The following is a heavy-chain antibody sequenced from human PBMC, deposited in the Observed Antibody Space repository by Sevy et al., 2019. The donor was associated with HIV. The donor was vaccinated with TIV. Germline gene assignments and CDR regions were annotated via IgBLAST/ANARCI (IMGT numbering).Heavy chain of an antibody. CDR3: ARSGGSYDYGMDG. Sequence: GGSLRLSCAASEFTFSSYWMSWVRQAPGKGLEWVANIKQDGSEKYYVDSVKGRFTISRDNAKNSLYLQMNSRRAEDTAVYYCARSGGSYDYGMDGWGQGTTVTVSS. V-gene: IGHV3-7*01. J-gene: IGHJ6*02. CDR1: EFTFSSYW. D-gene: IGHD1-26*01. CDR2: IKQDGSEK.